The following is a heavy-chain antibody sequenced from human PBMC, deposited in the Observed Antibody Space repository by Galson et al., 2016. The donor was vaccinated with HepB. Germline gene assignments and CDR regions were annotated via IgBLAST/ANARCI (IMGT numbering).Heavy chain of an antibody. J-gene: IGHJ4*02. V-gene: IGHV3-33*08. CDR1: GFTFSNYA. Sequence: SLRLSCAAPGFTFSNYAMNWVRQAPGKGLEWIADIWHDGSNEYYPDSVKGRFTISRDNFKDTLYLQMNSLRAEDTAVYYCARSDSMGGYYFDYWGQGTLVTVSS. D-gene: IGHD3-16*01. CDR3: ARSDSMGGYYFDY. CDR2: IWHDGSNE.